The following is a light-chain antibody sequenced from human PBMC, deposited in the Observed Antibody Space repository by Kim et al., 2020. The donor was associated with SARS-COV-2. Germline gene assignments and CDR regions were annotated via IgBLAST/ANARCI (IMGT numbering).Light chain of an antibody. CDR1: QSISSS. J-gene: IGKJ3*01. V-gene: IGKV1-39*01. Sequence: DIELTQSPSTLSLSVGDTATLTCRASQSISSSLNWYQQKPGKAPKLLIYAASSLQSGIPSRFSGSVSGTDFTLTISSMQPEDCATYDGDQSYNSPNTFGAGTKVDIK. CDR2: AAS. CDR3: DQSYNSPNT.